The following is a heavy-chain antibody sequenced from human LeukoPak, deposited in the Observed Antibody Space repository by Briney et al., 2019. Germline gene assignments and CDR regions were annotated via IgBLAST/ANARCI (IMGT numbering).Heavy chain of an antibody. CDR3: AKGPLWFGELLEPHYFDY. CDR1: GFTFSSYG. J-gene: IGHJ4*02. D-gene: IGHD3-10*01. Sequence: GGSLRLSCAASGFTFSSYGMHWVRQAPGKGLEWVAVIWYDGSNKYYVDSVKGRFTTSRDNSKNTLYLQMNSLRAEDTAVYYCAKGPLWFGELLEPHYFDYWGQGTLVTVSS. CDR2: IWYDGSNK. V-gene: IGHV3-33*06.